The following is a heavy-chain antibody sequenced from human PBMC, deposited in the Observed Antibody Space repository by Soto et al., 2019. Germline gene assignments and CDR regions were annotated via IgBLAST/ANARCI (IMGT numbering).Heavy chain of an antibody. D-gene: IGHD2-2*01. CDR3: ARGAGGIGVVPAALNNWFDP. CDR1: GGSFHGYY. J-gene: IGHJ5*02. Sequence: SETLSLTCAVYGGSFHGYYWSWIRQPPGKGLEWIGEINHSGSVNFNPTFKSRVSILLDTSKNQMSLQLSSVSAADTAVSYGARGAGGIGVVPAALNNWFDPWGQGTLVTVSS. CDR2: INHSGSV. V-gene: IGHV4-34*01.